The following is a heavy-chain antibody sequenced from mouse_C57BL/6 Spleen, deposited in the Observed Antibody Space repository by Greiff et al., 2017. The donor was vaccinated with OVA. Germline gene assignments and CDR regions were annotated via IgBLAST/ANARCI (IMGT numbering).Heavy chain of an antibody. CDR2: IDPENGDT. D-gene: IGHD1-1*01. J-gene: IGHJ4*01. CDR1: GFNIKDDY. Sequence: EVQLQQSGAELVRPGASVKLSCTASGFNIKDDYMHWVKQRPEQGLEWIGWIDPENGDTEYASKFQGKATITADTSSNTAYLQLSSLTSEDTAVYYCTPATTVVPMDYWGQGTSVTVSS. V-gene: IGHV14-4*01. CDR3: TPATTVVPMDY.